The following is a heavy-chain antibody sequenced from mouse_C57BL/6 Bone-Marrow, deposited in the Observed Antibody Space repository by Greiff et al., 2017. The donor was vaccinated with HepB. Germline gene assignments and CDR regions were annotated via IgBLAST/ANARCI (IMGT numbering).Heavy chain of an antibody. V-gene: IGHV5-17*01. CDR3: ARPDGPWFAY. Sequence: EVKLVESGGGLVKPGGSLKLSCAASGFTFSDYGMHWVRQAPEKGLEWVAYISSGSSTIYYADTVKGRFTISRDNAKNTLFLQMTSLRSEDTAMYYCARPDGPWFAYWGQGTLVTVSA. J-gene: IGHJ3*01. CDR1: GFTFSDYG. D-gene: IGHD2-3*01. CDR2: ISSGSSTI.